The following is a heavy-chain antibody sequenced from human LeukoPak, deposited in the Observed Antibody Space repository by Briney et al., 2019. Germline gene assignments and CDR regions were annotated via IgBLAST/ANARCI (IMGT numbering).Heavy chain of an antibody. J-gene: IGHJ3*02. D-gene: IGHD4-17*01. V-gene: IGHV4-31*03. CDR1: GGSISSGGYY. Sequence: SETLSLTCTVSGGSISSGGYYWSWIRQHPGKGLEWIGYIYYSGSTYYNPSLKSRVTISVDTSKNQSSLKLSSVTAADTAVYYCARDLTTVTLRAFDIWGQGTMVTVSS. CDR2: IYYSGST. CDR3: ARDLTTVTLRAFDI.